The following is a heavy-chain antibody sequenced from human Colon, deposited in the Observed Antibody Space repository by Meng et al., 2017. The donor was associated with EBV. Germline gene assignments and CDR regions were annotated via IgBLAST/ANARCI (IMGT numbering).Heavy chain of an antibody. CDR1: GGSFSGYY. D-gene: IGHD1-26*01. CDR2: ITHRGST. CDR3: ASSHSSKVGARRLDY. Sequence: QGQLRQWDGGLLEPSETLSLTCAVYGGSFSGYYWTWIRQPPGKGLEWIGEITHRGSTNYNPFLKSRVTISVDTSKKQFSLKLTSVTAADTAVYYCASSHSSKVGARRLDYWGQGTLVTVSS. V-gene: IGHV4-34*01. J-gene: IGHJ4*02.